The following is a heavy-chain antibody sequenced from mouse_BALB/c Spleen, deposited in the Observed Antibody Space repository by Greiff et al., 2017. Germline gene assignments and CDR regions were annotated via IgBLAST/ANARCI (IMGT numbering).Heavy chain of an antibody. V-gene: IGHV1-69*02. J-gene: IGHJ4*01. Sequence: QVQLQQPGAELVRPGASVKLSCKASGYTFTSYWINWVKQRPGQGLEWIGNIYPSDSYTNYNQKFKDKATLTVDKSSSTAYMQLSSPTSEDSAVYYCTRWLHYYAMDYWGQGTSVTVSS. CDR1: GYTFTSYW. CDR2: IYPSDSYT. D-gene: IGHD2-2*01. CDR3: TRWLHYYAMDY.